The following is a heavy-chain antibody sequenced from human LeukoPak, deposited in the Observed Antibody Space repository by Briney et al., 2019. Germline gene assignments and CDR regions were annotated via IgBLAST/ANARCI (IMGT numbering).Heavy chain of an antibody. Sequence: SETLSLTCIVSGGSISGYYWNWIRQSAGKGLEWIGRIYSSGSTNYNPSLESRVTMSVDTSRNQFSLKLSSVTAADTAVYFCAREKSPTDYGSGIDYWGQGTLVTVSS. D-gene: IGHD3-10*01. CDR2: IYSSGST. CDR3: AREKSPTDYGSGIDY. CDR1: GGSISGYY. J-gene: IGHJ4*02. V-gene: IGHV4-4*07.